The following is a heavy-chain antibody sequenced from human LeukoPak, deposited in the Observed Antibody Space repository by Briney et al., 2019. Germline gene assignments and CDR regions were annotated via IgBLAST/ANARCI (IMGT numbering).Heavy chain of an antibody. J-gene: IGHJ4*02. V-gene: IGHV3-23*01. Sequence: GGSLRLSCAASRFPFSSYAMTWVRQAPGKGLEWVSTISGAGDNTYYADSVKGRFTISRDISKNTLYLQINFLRADDTAMYYCAKSFQQLKPMYYFDYWGQGTLVTVSS. D-gene: IGHD6-13*01. CDR2: ISGAGDNT. CDR1: RFPFSSYA. CDR3: AKSFQQLKPMYYFDY.